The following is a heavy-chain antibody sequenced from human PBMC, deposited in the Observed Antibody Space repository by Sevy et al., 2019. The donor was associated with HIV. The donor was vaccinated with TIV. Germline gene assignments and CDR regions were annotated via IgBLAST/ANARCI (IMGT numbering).Heavy chain of an antibody. V-gene: IGHV4-61*01. CDR3: ARSRARIAAAVYFDY. J-gene: IGHJ4*02. CDR1: GGSVSSGSYY. Sequence: SETLSLTCTVSGGSVSSGSYYWSWIRQPPGKGLEWIGYIHYSGSTNYNPSLKSRVTKSVDTSKNQFSLRLSSVTAADTAVYYCARSRARIAAAVYFDYRGQGTLVTVSS. D-gene: IGHD6-13*01. CDR2: IHYSGST.